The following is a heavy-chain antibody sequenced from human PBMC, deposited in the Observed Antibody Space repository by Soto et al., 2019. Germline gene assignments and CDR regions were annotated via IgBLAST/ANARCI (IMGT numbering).Heavy chain of an antibody. CDR2: LFDSGSA. D-gene: IGHD3-9*01. CDR1: GGSISRLHDY. V-gene: IGHV4-30-4*01. J-gene: IGHJ5*02. Sequence: QVQLEQSGPGLVKPSQTLSLTWKISGGSISRLHDYWSWIRPSPGAGLEWIGYLFDSGSAHYNPSLEGRVSISGDTSHSQFSLTIQSVTVADTAVYYCAIEVSLTGAFVHWGQGILVTVSS. CDR3: AIEVSLTGAFVH.